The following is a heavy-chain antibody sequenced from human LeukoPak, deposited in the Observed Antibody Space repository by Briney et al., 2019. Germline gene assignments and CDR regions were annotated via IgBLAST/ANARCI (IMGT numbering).Heavy chain of an antibody. V-gene: IGHV4-59*08. CDR1: GGSLSRYY. J-gene: IGHJ4*02. CDR3: ASGPRVQQQFPLLY. D-gene: IGHD6-13*01. CDR2: IYYSGST. Sequence: SETLSLTCTVSGGSLSRYYWSWFRQPPGKGLEWIGYIYYSGSTNYNPSLKSRVTISVDTSRNQFSLKLSSVTAADTAVYYCASGPRVQQQFPLLYWGQGTLVTVSS.